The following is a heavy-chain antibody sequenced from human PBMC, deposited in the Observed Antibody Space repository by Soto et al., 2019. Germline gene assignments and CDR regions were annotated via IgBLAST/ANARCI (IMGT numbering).Heavy chain of an antibody. CDR1: SLTFSHYA. J-gene: IGHJ5*02. CDR3: ARVGLNVFRAANDSYNWFEH. Sequence: RGSPVICCTSSSLTFSHYALHWLGQTPGRGLEWVAYISYHGNTEKYADSVKGRFTISRDNYKKEVYLQMNSLRIEDTAVYYCARVGLNVFRAANDSYNWFEHWGQGTLVTVSS. D-gene: IGHD6-25*01. CDR2: ISYHGNTE. V-gene: IGHV3-30*04.